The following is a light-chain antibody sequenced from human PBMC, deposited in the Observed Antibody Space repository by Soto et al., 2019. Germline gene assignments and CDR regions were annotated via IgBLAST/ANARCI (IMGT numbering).Light chain of an antibody. Sequence: EIVMTQSPATLSVSPVEIATLSCRASQSVSSNLAWYQQKPGQAPRLLIYGASTRATGIPARFSGSGSGTEFTLTISSLQSEDFAVYYCQQYNNWPLLTFGGGTKVDIK. J-gene: IGKJ4*01. V-gene: IGKV3-15*01. CDR2: GAS. CDR3: QQYNNWPLLT. CDR1: QSVSSN.